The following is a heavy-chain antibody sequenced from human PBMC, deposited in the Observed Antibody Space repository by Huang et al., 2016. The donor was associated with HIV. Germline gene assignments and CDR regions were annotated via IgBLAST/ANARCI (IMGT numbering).Heavy chain of an antibody. CDR2: ISYYGKTK. J-gene: IGHJ4*02. CDR3: AKGGSAAAVLDF. Sequence: QVQLVESGGGVVQPGRSLRISCAASGFTFRLYGMPGVRQAPGKGLEWVAVISYYGKTKYYADAVKGRFTISRENSKTTLYLQMNRLRVEDTALYYCAKGGSAAAVLDFWGQGTLVTVSS. CDR1: GFTFRLYG. V-gene: IGHV3-30*18. D-gene: IGHD6-13*01.